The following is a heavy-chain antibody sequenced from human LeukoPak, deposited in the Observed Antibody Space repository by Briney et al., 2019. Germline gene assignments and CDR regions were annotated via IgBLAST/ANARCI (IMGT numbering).Heavy chain of an antibody. CDR1: GFTFSSYA. D-gene: IGHD3-10*01. Sequence: GGSLRLSCAASGFTFSSYAMSWVRQAPGKGLEWVSLISGSGGGTWYADSVKGRFAISRDNSKNTLYLQMNSLRAEDTAIYYCAKNKGSGSHVNYCMDVWGKGTTVTVSS. J-gene: IGHJ6*03. CDR3: AKNKGSGSHVNYCMDV. V-gene: IGHV3-23*01. CDR2: ISGSGGGT.